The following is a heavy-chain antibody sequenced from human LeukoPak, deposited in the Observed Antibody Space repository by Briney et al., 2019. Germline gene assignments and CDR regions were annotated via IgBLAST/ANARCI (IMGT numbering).Heavy chain of an antibody. J-gene: IGHJ4*02. V-gene: IGHV4-34*01. D-gene: IGHD5-18*01. CDR1: GGSFSAYS. Sequence: NPSETLSLTCAVFGGSFSAYSWSWIRQPPGKGLEWLGQINHSESPNYNPSLKSRVTISLDTSKSQFSLRLSSVTAADTAVYYCAREGTRWIQLLRPVPFDYWGQGTLVTVSS. CDR3: AREGTRWIQLLRPVPFDY. CDR2: INHSESP.